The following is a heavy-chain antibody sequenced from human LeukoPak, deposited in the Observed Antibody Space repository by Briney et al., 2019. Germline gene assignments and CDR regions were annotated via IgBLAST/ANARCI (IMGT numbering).Heavy chain of an antibody. D-gene: IGHD2-8*01. CDR2: IYYSGST. CDR1: GGSISSYY. J-gene: IGHJ4*02. Sequence: SETLPLTCTVPGGSISSYYWSWIRQPPGKGLEWIGYIYYSGSTNYNPSLKSRVTISVDTSKNQFSLKLSSVTAADTAVYYCARYSTTALDYWGQGTLVTVSS. V-gene: IGHV4-59*01. CDR3: ARYSTTALDY.